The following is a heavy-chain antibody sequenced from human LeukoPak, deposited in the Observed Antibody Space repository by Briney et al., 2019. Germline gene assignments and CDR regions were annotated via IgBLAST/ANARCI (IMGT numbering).Heavy chain of an antibody. Sequence: PGGSLRLSCAASGFTFSSYSMSWVRQAPGKGREWVSLITGSGVTSNYADSVKGRFTISRDNSKNTLHLQMNSLRDEDTALYYCVNDHYVDTALVKDPPFDQWGQGTLVTVSS. CDR2: ITGSGVTS. CDR3: VNDHYVDTALVKDPPFDQ. D-gene: IGHD5-18*01. CDR1: GFTFSSYS. V-gene: IGHV3-23*01. J-gene: IGHJ4*02.